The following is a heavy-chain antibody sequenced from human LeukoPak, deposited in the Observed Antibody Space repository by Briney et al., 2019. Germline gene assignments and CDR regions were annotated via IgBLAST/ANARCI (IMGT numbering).Heavy chain of an antibody. J-gene: IGHJ5*02. CDR1: GFTFSSYW. CDR2: IKQDGSEK. CDR3: AREIGRYDSSGYYWSWFDP. D-gene: IGHD3-22*01. Sequence: PGRSLRLSCAASGFTFSSYWMSWVRQAPGKGLEWVANIKQDGSEKYYVDSVKGRFTISRDNAKNSLYLQMNSLRAEDTAVYYCAREIGRYDSSGYYWSWFDPWGQGTLVTVSS. V-gene: IGHV3-7*01.